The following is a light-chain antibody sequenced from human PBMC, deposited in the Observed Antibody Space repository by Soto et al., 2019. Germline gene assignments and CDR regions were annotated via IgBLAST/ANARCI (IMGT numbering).Light chain of an antibody. Sequence: DIQLTQSPSTLSASVGDRVTITCRASRSIDNWLAWYQQKPGKAPKLLIYDASNLESGVPSTFSGSGSGTEFTLTISSLQPDDFATYYCQQYNSNSLTFGGGTKVDIK. CDR2: DAS. CDR3: QQYNSNSLT. V-gene: IGKV1-5*01. J-gene: IGKJ4*01. CDR1: RSIDNW.